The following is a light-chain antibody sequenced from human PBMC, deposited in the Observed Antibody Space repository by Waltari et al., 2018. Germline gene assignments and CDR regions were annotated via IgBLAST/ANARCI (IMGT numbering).Light chain of an antibody. J-gene: IGKJ1*01. V-gene: IGKV4-1*01. CDR2: WAC. CDR3: HQYYSTPGA. Sequence: IVMTQSPDSMAVSLGERATVNCRSSQNLLSSSNNKNYLAWYQQKAGPPHKLFIYWACIRESGVPDRFSGSGSATDFTLTISILQAADVAVYYCHQYYSTPGAFGQGTKVEIK. CDR1: QNLLSSSNNKNY.